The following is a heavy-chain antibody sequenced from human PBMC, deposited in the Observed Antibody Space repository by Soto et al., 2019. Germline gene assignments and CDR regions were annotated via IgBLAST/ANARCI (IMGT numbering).Heavy chain of an antibody. CDR1: GYTFTSYD. CDR2: MNPNSGNT. J-gene: IGHJ4*02. Sequence: ASVKVSCKASGYTFTSYDINWVRQATGQGLEWMGWMNPNSGNTGYAQKFQGRVTMTRSTSISTAYMELSSLRSEDTAVYYCARAVRYCSGGSCYSWYYFDYWGQGTQVTVSS. V-gene: IGHV1-8*01. CDR3: ARAVRYCSGGSCYSWYYFDY. D-gene: IGHD2-15*01.